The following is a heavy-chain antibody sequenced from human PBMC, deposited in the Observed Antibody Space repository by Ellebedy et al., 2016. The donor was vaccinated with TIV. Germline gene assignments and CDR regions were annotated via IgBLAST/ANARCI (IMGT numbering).Heavy chain of an antibody. CDR1: GFTFNIHP. CDR2: FSFDGINK. Sequence: PGGSLRLSCAASGFTFNIHPMHWVRQAPGKGLEWVAVFSFDGINKFYADSIKGQFTISRDNSKNTLYLQLSSLRADDTAVYFCARDRGSSELDFWGQGTLVTVSS. CDR3: ARDRGSSELDF. J-gene: IGHJ4*02. D-gene: IGHD6-6*01. V-gene: IGHV3-30-3*01.